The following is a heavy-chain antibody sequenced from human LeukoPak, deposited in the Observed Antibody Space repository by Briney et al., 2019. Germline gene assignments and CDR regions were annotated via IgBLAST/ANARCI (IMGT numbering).Heavy chain of an antibody. Sequence: SETLSLTCTVSGGSISSYYWSWIRQPPGKGLEWIGYIYYSGTTKYKPSLKSRVTISVDTSKNQFSLKLSSVTAADTAMYYCARVSKNSSGWSFDYWGQGTLVTVSS. CDR3: ARVSKNSSGWSFDY. J-gene: IGHJ4*02. CDR2: IYYSGTT. CDR1: GGSISSYY. D-gene: IGHD6-19*01. V-gene: IGHV4-59*08.